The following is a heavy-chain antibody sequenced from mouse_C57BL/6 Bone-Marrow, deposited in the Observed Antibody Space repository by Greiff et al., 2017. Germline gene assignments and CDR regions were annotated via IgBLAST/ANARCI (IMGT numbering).Heavy chain of an antibody. D-gene: IGHD2-5*01. CDR3: ALWEIYYSNYDYAMDY. J-gene: IGHJ4*01. CDR2: IYPRDGST. Sequence: VQLQQSDAELVKPGASVKISCKVSGYTFTDHTIHWMKQRPEQGLEWIGYIYPRDGSTKYNDKFKGKATLTADKSSSTAYMQLNSLTSEDSAVYFCALWEIYYSNYDYAMDYWGQGTSVTVSS. V-gene: IGHV1-78*01. CDR1: GYTFTDHT.